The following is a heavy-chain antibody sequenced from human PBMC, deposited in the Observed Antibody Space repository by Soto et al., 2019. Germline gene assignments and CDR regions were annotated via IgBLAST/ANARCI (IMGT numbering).Heavy chain of an antibody. J-gene: IGHJ6*02. CDR2: IYWDDDK. CDR1: GFSLSTSGVG. V-gene: IGHV2-5*02. Sequence: QITLKESGPTLVKPTQTLTLTCTFSGFSLSTSGVGVGWIRQPPGKALEWLALIYWDDDKRYSPSLKSRLTITKDTSKNQVVLTMTNMDPVDTATYYCAHSSGGEQLVPYYYYGMDVWGQGTTVTVSS. D-gene: IGHD6-13*01. CDR3: AHSSGGEQLVPYYYYGMDV.